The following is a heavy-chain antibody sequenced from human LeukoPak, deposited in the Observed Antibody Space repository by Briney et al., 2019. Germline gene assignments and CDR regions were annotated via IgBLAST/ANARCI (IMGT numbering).Heavy chain of an antibody. CDR2: IDWDDNR. J-gene: IGHJ4*02. D-gene: IGHD6-19*01. CDR3: ARLYSTGWYDY. CDR1: GFSLSTSGMR. Sequence: ESGPTLVKPTQTLTLTCTFSGFSLSTSGMRVSWIRQPPGKALEWLARIDWDDNRFYSTSLKTRLTISKDTSKNQVVLTMTNMDPVDTATYYCARLYSTGWYDYWGQGTLVTVSS. V-gene: IGHV2-70*04.